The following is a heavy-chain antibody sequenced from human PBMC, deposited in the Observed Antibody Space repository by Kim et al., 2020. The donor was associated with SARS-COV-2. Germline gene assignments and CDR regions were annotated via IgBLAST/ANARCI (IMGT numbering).Heavy chain of an antibody. CDR1: GFTFSSYS. D-gene: IGHD7-27*01. J-gene: IGHJ6*02. CDR3: ARDVRPPGRLYRYGMDV. Sequence: GGSLRLSCAASGFTFSSYSMNWVRQAPGKGLEWISYIFGDGETIYYADSVKGRFIISRDNAKNSLYLQMNSLRDDDTAVYYCARDVRPPGRLYRYGMDVWGQGTTVSVSS. CDR2: IFGDGETI. V-gene: IGHV3-48*02.